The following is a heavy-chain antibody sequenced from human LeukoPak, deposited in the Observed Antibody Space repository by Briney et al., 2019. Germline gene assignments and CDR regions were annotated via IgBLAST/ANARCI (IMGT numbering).Heavy chain of an antibody. CDR3: ARRLVTIFGVIISYAFDI. D-gene: IGHD3-3*01. V-gene: IGHV3-21*01. CDR1: GFTFSSYS. Sequence: PGGSLRLSCAASGFTFSSYSMNWVRQAPGKGLEWVSSISSSSSYIYYADSVKGRFTISRDNAKNSLYLQMNSLRAEDTAVYYCARRLVTIFGVIISYAFDIWGQGTMVTVSS. CDR2: ISSSSSYI. J-gene: IGHJ3*02.